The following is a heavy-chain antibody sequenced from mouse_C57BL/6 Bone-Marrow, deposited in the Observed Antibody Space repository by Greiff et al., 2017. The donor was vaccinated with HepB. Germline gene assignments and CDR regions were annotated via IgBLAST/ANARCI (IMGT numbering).Heavy chain of an antibody. CDR1: GYAFSSSW. J-gene: IGHJ4*01. CDR2: IYPGDGDT. V-gene: IGHV1-82*01. Sequence: VKLVESGPELVKPGASVKISCKASGYAFSSSWMNWVKQRPGKGLEWIGRIYPGDGDTNYNGKFKGKATLTADKSSSTAYMQLSSLTSEDSAVYFCARPFITTVVAHYAMDYWGQGTSVTVSS. CDR3: ARPFITTVVAHYAMDY. D-gene: IGHD1-1*01.